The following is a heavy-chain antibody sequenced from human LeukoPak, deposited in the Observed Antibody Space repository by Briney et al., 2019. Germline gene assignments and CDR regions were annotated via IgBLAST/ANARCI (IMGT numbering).Heavy chain of an antibody. D-gene: IGHD1-26*01. Sequence: ASVKVSCKVSGYTLTELSMHWVRQAPGKGLEWMGGFDPKDGETIYAQKFQGRVTMTEDTSTDTAYMELSSLRSEDTAVYYCATPHRKGVIVGATYFDYWGQGTLVTVSS. CDR1: GYTLTELS. J-gene: IGHJ4*02. CDR3: ATPHRKGVIVGATYFDY. V-gene: IGHV1-24*01. CDR2: FDPKDGET.